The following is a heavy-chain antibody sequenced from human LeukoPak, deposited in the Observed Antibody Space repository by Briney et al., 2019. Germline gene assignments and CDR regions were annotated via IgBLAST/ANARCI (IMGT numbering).Heavy chain of an antibody. D-gene: IGHD1/OR15-1a*01. V-gene: IGHV4-34*01. CDR2: INHSGST. J-gene: IGHJ6*03. Sequence: SETLSLTCAVYGGSFSGYYWSWIRQPPGKGLEWIGEINHSGSTNYNPSLKSRVTISVDTSKNQFSLKLSSVTAADTAVYYCARGSEQNGGGYYYYMDVWGKGTTVTVSS. CDR1: GGSFSGYY. CDR3: ARGSEQNGGGYYYYMDV.